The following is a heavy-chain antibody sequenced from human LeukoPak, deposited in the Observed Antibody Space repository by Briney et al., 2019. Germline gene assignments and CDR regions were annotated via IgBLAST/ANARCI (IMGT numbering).Heavy chain of an antibody. CDR3: AREVAVAGRTGYFDL. J-gene: IGHJ2*01. CDR2: IWYDGSNK. CDR1: GFTFSSYG. D-gene: IGHD6-19*01. Sequence: GRSLRLSCAASGFTFSSYGMHWVRQAPGKGLEWVADIWYDGSNKYYADSVKGRFTISRDNSKNTLYLQMNSLRAEDTAVYYCAREVAVAGRTGYFDLWGRGTLVPVSS. V-gene: IGHV3-33*01.